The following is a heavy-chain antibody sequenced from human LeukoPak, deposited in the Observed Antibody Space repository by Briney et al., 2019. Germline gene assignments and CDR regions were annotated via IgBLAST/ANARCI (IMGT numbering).Heavy chain of an antibody. CDR2: IGYDGSQK. J-gene: IGHJ5*02. Sequence: GGSLRLSCAASGFTFSNSYMSWVRQAPGKGLEWVTNIGYDGSQKNYVDSVKGRFTISRDNARDSLYLQINSLRAEDTAVYYCAKDYPTNYYDTSPFDPWGQGTLVTVSS. D-gene: IGHD3-22*01. CDR3: AKDYPTNYYDTSPFDP. V-gene: IGHV3-7*01. CDR1: GFTFSNSY.